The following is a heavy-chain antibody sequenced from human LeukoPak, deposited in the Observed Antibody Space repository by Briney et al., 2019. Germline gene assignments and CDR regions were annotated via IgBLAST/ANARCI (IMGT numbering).Heavy chain of an antibody. CDR2: IYYTGST. CDR1: GVSISNYY. CDR3: ARGSVRGEFDP. J-gene: IGHJ5*02. Sequence: PSETLSLTCTLSGVSISNYYWSWVRQPPGKGLEWVGYIYYTGSTKYNPSLKSRVTMSVDKSKNQFALKRRMVTAADTAVYSCARGSVRGEFDPWGQGSLVTVSS. D-gene: IGHD3-10*01. V-gene: IGHV4-59*01.